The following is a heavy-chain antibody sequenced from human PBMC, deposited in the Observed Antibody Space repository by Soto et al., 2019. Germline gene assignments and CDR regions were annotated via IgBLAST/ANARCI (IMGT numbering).Heavy chain of an antibody. Sequence: SEILSLTCTVSGGSISSGGCYWSWIRQHPGKGLEWIGYIYYSGSTYYNPSLKSQVTISVDTSKHQFSLKLSSVTAADTAVYYCARETGAHWFDPWGQGTLVTVSS. V-gene: IGHV4-31*01. CDR3: ARETGAHWFDP. CDR2: IYYSGST. J-gene: IGHJ5*02. CDR1: GGSISSGGCY.